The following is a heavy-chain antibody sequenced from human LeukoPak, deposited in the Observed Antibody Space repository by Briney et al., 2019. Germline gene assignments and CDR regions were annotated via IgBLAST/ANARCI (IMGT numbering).Heavy chain of an antibody. V-gene: IGHV4-39*01. CDR3: ARGMDYGDYQYYFDY. CDR2: INYSGST. J-gene: IGHJ4*02. D-gene: IGHD4-17*01. Sequence: SETLSLTCTVSGGSISSSTYYWGWIRQPPGKGLEWIGSINYSGSTFYNPSLKSRVTISVDTSKNQFSLQLNSVTPEDTAVYYCARGMDYGDYQYYFDYWGQGTLVTVSS. CDR1: GGSISSSTYY.